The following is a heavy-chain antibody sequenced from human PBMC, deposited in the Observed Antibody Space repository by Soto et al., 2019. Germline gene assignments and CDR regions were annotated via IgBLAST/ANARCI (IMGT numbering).Heavy chain of an antibody. CDR3: ARRSSGWYFDY. Sequence: QLQLQESGPGLVKPSETLSLTCTVSGGSISSSSYYWGWIRQPPGKGLEWIGSIYYSGSTYYNPSLKSRVGISVETAKNQFSLKLSCVTAADTAVYYCARRSSGWYFDYWGQGTLVTVSS. V-gene: IGHV4-39*01. D-gene: IGHD6-19*01. CDR2: IYYSGST. CDR1: GGSISSSSYY. J-gene: IGHJ4*02.